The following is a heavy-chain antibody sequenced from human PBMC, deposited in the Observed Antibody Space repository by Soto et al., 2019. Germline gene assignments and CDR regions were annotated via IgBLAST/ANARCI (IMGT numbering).Heavy chain of an antibody. J-gene: IGHJ4*02. V-gene: IGHV3-15*01. Sequence: PGGSLRLSCVASAFSFTNAWMSWVRQAPGKGLEWVGRIKSITDGGTTDYAAPVKGRFTISRVDSNNTLYLQMNSLKTEDTAVYYCSTGRSTYGPDSWGQGTLVTVSS. CDR1: AFSFTNAW. D-gene: IGHD5-18*01. CDR2: IKSITDGGTT. CDR3: STGRSTYGPDS.